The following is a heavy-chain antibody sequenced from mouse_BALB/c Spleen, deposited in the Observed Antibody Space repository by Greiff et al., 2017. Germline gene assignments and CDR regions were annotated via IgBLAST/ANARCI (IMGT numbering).Heavy chain of an antibody. CDR1: GYSITSDYA. V-gene: IGHV3-2*02. CDR2: ISYSGST. CDR3: ASRSDYGNYGFAY. J-gene: IGHJ3*01. Sequence: DVKLQESGPGLVKPSQSLSLTCTVTGYSITSDYAWNWIRQYPGKKLEWRGYISYSGSTSYNPSLKSRSSFTRVTSKNQFFLQLNSVTTEDTATYYCASRSDYGNYGFAYWGQGTLVTVSA. D-gene: IGHD2-1*01.